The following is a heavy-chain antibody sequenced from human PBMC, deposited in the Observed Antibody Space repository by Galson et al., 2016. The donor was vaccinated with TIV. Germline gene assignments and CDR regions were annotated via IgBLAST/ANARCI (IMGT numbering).Heavy chain of an antibody. CDR3: SRAEIYDFWSGFPGGPYGMDV. J-gene: IGHJ6*02. D-gene: IGHD3-3*01. Sequence: SVKVSCKASGYTFTRYTMNWVRQAPGQGLEWMGWINSNTGNPTYAQGFTGRFVFSLDTSVTTAYLKITSLKAEDTAVYYCSRAEIYDFWSGFPGGPYGMDVWGQGTTVTVFS. CDR2: INSNTGNP. CDR1: GYTFTRYT. V-gene: IGHV7-4-1*02.